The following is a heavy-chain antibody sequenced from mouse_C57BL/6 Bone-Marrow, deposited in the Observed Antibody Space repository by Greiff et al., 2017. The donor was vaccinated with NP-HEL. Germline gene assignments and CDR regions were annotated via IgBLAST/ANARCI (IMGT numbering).Heavy chain of an antibody. CDR1: GFTFSDFY. CDR3: ARDLLYYGSSYAMDY. CDR2: SRNKANDYTT. V-gene: IGHV7-1*01. D-gene: IGHD1-1*01. Sequence: EVKVVESGGGLVQSGRSLRLSCATSGFTFSDFYMEWVRQAPGKGLEWIAASRNKANDYTTEYSASVKGRFIVSRDTSQSILYLQMNALRAEDTAIYYCARDLLYYGSSYAMDYWGQGTSVTVSS. J-gene: IGHJ4*01.